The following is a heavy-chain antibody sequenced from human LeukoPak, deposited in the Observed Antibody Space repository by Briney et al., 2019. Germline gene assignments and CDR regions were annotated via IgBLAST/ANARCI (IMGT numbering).Heavy chain of an antibody. CDR2: IFGGGST. CDR3: AKDLGAYYYDSSGYYPFDY. Sequence: GESLRLSCAASGFTVSSNYMIWVRQAPGKGLEWVSVIFGGGSTYYADSVKGRFTISRDIFKNTLYPQMNSLRAEDTAVYYCAKDLGAYYYDSSGYYPFDYWGQGTLVTVSS. V-gene: IGHV3-66*01. CDR1: GFTVSSNY. D-gene: IGHD3-22*01. J-gene: IGHJ4*02.